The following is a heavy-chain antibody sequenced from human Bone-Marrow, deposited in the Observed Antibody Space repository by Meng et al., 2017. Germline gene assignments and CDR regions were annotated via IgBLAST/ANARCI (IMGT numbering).Heavy chain of an antibody. CDR3: AKIKYYYDSSGAFDI. J-gene: IGHJ3*02. Sequence: GESLKISCAASGFTFSSYAMSWVRQAPGEGLEWVSAISGSGGSTYYADSVKGRFTISRDNSKNTLYLQMNSLRAEDTAVYYCAKIKYYYDSSGAFDIWGQGTMVTVSS. V-gene: IGHV3-23*01. CDR1: GFTFSSYA. CDR2: ISGSGGST. D-gene: IGHD3-22*01.